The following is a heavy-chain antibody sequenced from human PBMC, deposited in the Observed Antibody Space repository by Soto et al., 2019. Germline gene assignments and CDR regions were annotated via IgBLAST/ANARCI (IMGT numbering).Heavy chain of an antibody. D-gene: IGHD3-16*02. CDR2: IKSETDGGTT. CDR3: TTYDCIWGNYRYRWAY. V-gene: IGHV3-15*01. CDR1: GFTFSHSW. J-gene: IGHJ4*02. Sequence: VELVESGGGLGRPGGSLRLSCAASGFTFSHSWLSWVRQVPGKGLEWVARIKSETDGGTTDYAAPVEARFTISRDDSKNILFLQMNSLRTEDTAVYYCTTYDCIWGNYRYRWAYWGQGTLVTVSS.